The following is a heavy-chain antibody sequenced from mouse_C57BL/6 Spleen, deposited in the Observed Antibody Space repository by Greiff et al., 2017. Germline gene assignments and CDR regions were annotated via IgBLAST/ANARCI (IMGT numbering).Heavy chain of an antibody. CDR2: INPSSGYT. CDR1: GYTFTSYW. V-gene: IGHV1-7*01. J-gene: IGHJ4*01. CDR3: AIRDYGSSSYAMDY. Sequence: VKLLESGAELAKPGASVKLSCKASGYTFTSYWMHWVKQRPGQGLEWIGYINPSSGYTKYNQKFKDKATLTADKTSSTAYMQLRSLTYEDSAVYYGAIRDYGSSSYAMDYWGQGTSVTVSS. D-gene: IGHD1-1*01.